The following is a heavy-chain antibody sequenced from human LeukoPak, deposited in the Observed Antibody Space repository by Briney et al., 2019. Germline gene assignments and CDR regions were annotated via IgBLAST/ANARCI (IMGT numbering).Heavy chain of an antibody. CDR1: GFTFSTYS. CDR2: ISSGGSYI. J-gene: IGHJ3*02. Sequence: GGFLRLSCAASGFTFSTYSMNWVRQAPGKGLEWVSSISSGGSYIFYADSLKGRFTISRSNAKNSLFLQMNSLRAEDTAVYYCARSVPAAIKNDAFDMWGHGTMVTVSS. D-gene: IGHD2-2*02. CDR3: ARSVPAAIKNDAFDM. V-gene: IGHV3-21*01.